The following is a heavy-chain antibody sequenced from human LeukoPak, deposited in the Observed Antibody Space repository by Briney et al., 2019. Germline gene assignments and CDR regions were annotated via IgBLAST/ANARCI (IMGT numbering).Heavy chain of an antibody. Sequence: ASVKVSCKASGYTFTSYDINWVRQATGQGLEWMGWMNPNSGNTGYAQKFQGRVTMTRNTSISTAYMELCSLRSEDTAVYYCARRFRGVIGDGYWGQGTLVTVSS. CDR3: ARRFRGVIGDGY. V-gene: IGHV1-8*01. CDR1: GYTFTSYD. CDR2: MNPNSGNT. J-gene: IGHJ4*02. D-gene: IGHD3-10*01.